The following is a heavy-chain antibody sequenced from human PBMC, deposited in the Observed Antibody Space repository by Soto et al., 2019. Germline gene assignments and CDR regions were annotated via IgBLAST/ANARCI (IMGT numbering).Heavy chain of an antibody. CDR2: IYYSGST. Sequence: QVQLQESGPGLVKPSETLSLTCTVSGGSVSSGSYYWSWIRQPPGKGLEWIGYIYYSGSTNYNPSPKSRVTISVDTSKNQFSMKLSSVTAADTAVYYCARENRAGYGMDVWGQGTTVTVSS. D-gene: IGHD6-13*01. J-gene: IGHJ6*02. V-gene: IGHV4-61*01. CDR1: GGSVSSGSYY. CDR3: ARENRAGYGMDV.